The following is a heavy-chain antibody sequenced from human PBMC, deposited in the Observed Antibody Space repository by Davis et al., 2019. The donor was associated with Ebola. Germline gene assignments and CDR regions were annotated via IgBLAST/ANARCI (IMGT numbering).Heavy chain of an antibody. CDR2: IYYSGST. CDR1: GASISSYY. Sequence: MPSETLSLTCTVPGASISSYYWSWIRQPPGKGLEWFGYIYYSGSTKYNPSLKSRVTISVDTSKNQFSLKLSSVTAADTAVYYCARVGIWFDPWGQGTLVTVSS. D-gene: IGHD1-26*01. CDR3: ARVGIWFDP. V-gene: IGHV4-59*01. J-gene: IGHJ5*02.